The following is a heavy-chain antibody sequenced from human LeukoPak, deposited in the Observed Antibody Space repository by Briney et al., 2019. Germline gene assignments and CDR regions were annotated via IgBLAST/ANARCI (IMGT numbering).Heavy chain of an antibody. CDR1: GFIFSSYG. V-gene: IGHV3-30*02. D-gene: IGHD4-17*01. J-gene: IGHJ4*02. CDR2: IRYDGSRK. CDR3: AKVADYGEIDY. Sequence: GGSLRLSCAASGFIFSSYGMHWVRQAPDKGLEWVAFIRYDGSRKYYADSVKGRFTISGDNSKNTLYLQMNSLRAEDTAVYYCAKVADYGEIDYWGQGALVTVSS.